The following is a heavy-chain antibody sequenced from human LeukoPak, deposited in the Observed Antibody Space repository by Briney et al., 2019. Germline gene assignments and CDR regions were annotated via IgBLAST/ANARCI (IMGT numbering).Heavy chain of an antibody. V-gene: IGHV4-34*01. CDR2: INHSGST. D-gene: IGHD4-23*01. CDR3: ARNGGNSDFDY. Sequence: SETLSLTCAVYGGSFSGYYWSWIRQPPGKGLEWIGEINHSGSTNYNPSLKSRVTISVDTSKNQFSLKLSSVTAADTAVYYCARNGGNSDFDYWGQGTLVTVSS. J-gene: IGHJ4*02. CDR1: GGSFSGYY.